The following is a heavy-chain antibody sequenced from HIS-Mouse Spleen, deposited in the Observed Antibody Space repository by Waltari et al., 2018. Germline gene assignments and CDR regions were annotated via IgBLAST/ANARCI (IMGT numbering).Heavy chain of an antibody. D-gene: IGHD3-3*01. J-gene: IGHJ5*02. CDR2: IYYSGST. CDR3: ARSLYYDFWSGYSDNWFDP. Sequence: QVQLQESGPGLVKPSQTLSLTCTVSGGSISSGGYYWSWIRQHPGKGLEWIGYIYYSGSTYYNPSLKSRVTISVDTSKNQFSLKLSSVTAADTAVYYCARSLYYDFWSGYSDNWFDPWGQGTLVTVSS. CDR1: GGSISSGGYY. V-gene: IGHV4-31*03.